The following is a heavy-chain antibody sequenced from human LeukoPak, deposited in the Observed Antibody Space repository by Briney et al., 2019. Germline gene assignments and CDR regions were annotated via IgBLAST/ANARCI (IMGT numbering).Heavy chain of an antibody. Sequence: GSVKLSCKASGHTFVSYGISWVRQAPGQGLEWMGWISGYNGKINYAHKFQGRVTITTDTSTNTAYLQLKSLTSEDTAVYYCARRFCSSVSCYDDDAFDVWGQGTLVTVSS. V-gene: IGHV1-18*01. CDR2: ISGYNGKI. J-gene: IGHJ3*01. CDR3: ARRFCSSVSCYDDDAFDV. CDR1: GHTFVSYG. D-gene: IGHD2-2*01.